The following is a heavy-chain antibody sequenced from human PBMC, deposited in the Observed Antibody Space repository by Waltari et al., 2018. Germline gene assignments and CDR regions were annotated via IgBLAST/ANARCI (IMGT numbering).Heavy chain of an antibody. CDR3: ARTTFVRYFDY. D-gene: IGHD1-1*01. V-gene: IGHV4-30-4*01. J-gene: IGHJ4*02. CDR1: SGSISIPDYF. Sequence: QVQLQESGPGLVKPSQTLTLTCTVSSGSISIPDYFWSWIRQAPGKGLEWIGRVSYRGITYYNPSLERRVTMSVDTSKNQFSLNLNSMTAADAAVYYCARTTFVRYFDYWGQGTLVTVSS. CDR2: VSYRGIT.